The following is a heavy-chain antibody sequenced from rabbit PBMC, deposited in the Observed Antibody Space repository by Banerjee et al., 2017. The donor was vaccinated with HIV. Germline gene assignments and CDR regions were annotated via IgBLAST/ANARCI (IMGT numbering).Heavy chain of an antibody. CDR3: ARDAGYAGSNL. J-gene: IGHJ4*01. D-gene: IGHD4-2*01. CDR1: GFSFSSSA. V-gene: IGHV1S45*01. CDR2: IYAGSSPSA. Sequence: QEQLVESGGDLVKPGASLTLTCTASGFSFSSSAMCWVRQAPGKGLEWIACIYAGSSPSAYYASWAKGRFTISRTTTTVTLQLNSLTAADTATYFCARDAGYAGSNLWGPGTLVTVS.